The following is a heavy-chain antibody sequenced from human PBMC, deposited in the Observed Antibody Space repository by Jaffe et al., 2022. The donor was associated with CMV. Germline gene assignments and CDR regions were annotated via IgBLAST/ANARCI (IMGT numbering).Heavy chain of an antibody. CDR2: IWYDGSNK. CDR1: GFTFSSYG. V-gene: IGHV3-33*08. D-gene: IGHD6-13*01. CDR3: ARDWEQQLPMGYFDY. Sequence: QVQLVESGGGVVQPGRSLRLSCAASGFTFSSYGMHWVRQAPGKGLEWVAVIWYDGSNKYYADSVKGRFTISRDNSKNTLYLQMNSLRAEDTAVYYCARDWEQQLPMGYFDYWGQGTLVTVSS. J-gene: IGHJ4*02.